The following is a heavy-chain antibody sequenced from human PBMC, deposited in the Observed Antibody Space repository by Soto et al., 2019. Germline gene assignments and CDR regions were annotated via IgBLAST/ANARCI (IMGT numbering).Heavy chain of an antibody. CDR2: INWDGGDT. CDR3: SKDKPKYYGMDA. V-gene: IGHV3-43*01. J-gene: IGHJ6*02. Sequence: LRLSCAASGFTFDDYTMHWVRQAPGKGLEWVSLINWDGGDTYYADSVKGRFTISRDNSKNSLYLQMNSLTTEDTALYYCSKDKPKYYGMDAWGQGTTVTVSS. CDR1: GFTFDDYT.